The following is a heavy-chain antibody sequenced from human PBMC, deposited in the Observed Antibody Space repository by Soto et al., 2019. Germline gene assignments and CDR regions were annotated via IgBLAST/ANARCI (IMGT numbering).Heavy chain of an antibody. CDR2: INWDGGDT. CDR3: SKDKPKYYGMDA. V-gene: IGHV3-43*01. J-gene: IGHJ6*02. Sequence: LRLSCAASGFTFDDYTMHWVRQAPGKGLEWVSLINWDGGDTYYADSVKGRFTISRDNSKNSLYLQMNSLTTEDTALYYCSKDKPKYYGMDAWGQGTTVTVSS. CDR1: GFTFDDYT.